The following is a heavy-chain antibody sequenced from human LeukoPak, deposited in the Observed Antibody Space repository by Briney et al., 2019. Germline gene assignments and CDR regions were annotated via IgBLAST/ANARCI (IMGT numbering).Heavy chain of an antibody. CDR2: IINSGGST. D-gene: IGHD1-1*01. Sequence: PGGSLRLSCAASGFSFPEFHMTWVRQAPGKGLEWVSGIINSGGSTYYADSVKGRFTISRDNSRNTLYLQMNGLRSEDTAVYYCARNDHNWFDPWGQGTLVTVSS. CDR3: ARNDHNWFDP. CDR1: GFSFPEFH. V-gene: IGHV3-23*01. J-gene: IGHJ5*02.